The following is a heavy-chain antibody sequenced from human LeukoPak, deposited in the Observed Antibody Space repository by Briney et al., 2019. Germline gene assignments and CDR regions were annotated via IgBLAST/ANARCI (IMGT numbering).Heavy chain of an antibody. J-gene: IGHJ6*02. V-gene: IGHV4-59*07. CDR3: ARARWATIPYYYGMDV. CDR1: GRSIGSYY. D-gene: IGHD5-12*01. CDR2: IYNSGST. Sequence: PSASLSLTRTIAGRSIGSYYGRWIRQPPGKGMEWIGYIYNSGSTNYNPSLKRRVTISVDTSKNQFSLKLSSVTAADTAVYYCARARWATIPYYYGMDVWGQGATVTVSS.